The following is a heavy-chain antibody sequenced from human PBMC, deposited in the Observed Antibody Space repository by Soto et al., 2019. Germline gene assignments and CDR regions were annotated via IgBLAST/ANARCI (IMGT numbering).Heavy chain of an antibody. Sequence: SETLSLTCTVSGGSISSGDYYWSWIRQPPGKGLEWIGYIYSSGSTYYNPSLKSRVTIPVDTSKNQFSLKLSSVTAADTAVYYCARALPYYDFWSGLDQWGQGTLVTFS. CDR1: GGSISSGDYY. CDR2: IYSSGST. D-gene: IGHD3-3*01. CDR3: ARALPYYDFWSGLDQ. V-gene: IGHV4-30-4*01. J-gene: IGHJ4*02.